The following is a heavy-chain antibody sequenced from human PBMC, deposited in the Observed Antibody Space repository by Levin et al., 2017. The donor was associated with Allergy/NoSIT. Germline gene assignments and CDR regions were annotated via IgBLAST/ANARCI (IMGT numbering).Heavy chain of an antibody. CDR2: MNPKSGNA. CDR1: GYTFSDYD. D-gene: IGHD3-9*01. CDR3: ARGRYFDVSTGYNVYTY. V-gene: IGHV1-8*01. J-gene: IGHJ4*02. Sequence: ASVKVSCKTSGYTFSDYDINWVRQATGQGLEWIGWMNPKSGNAGFARNFQGRVTMTGDTAITTAYLELRSLTPGYTGVYFCARGRYFDVSTGYNVYTYWGQGTLVTVSS.